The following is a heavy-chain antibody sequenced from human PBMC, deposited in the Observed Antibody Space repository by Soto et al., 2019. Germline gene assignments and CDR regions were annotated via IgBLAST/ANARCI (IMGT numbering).Heavy chain of an antibody. D-gene: IGHD2-2*02. CDR3: ARARFQVLYGKPYFDS. Sequence: SETLSLTCTVSGGSITTGGSYWSWIRQHPGKGLEWIGNIYHSGNTYYNPSLKSRLTISVDTSKNHFSLMVDSVTAADTAVYYCARARFQVLYGKPYFDSWGQGTMVPVYS. J-gene: IGHJ4*02. V-gene: IGHV4-31*03. CDR1: GGSITTGGSY. CDR2: IYHSGNT.